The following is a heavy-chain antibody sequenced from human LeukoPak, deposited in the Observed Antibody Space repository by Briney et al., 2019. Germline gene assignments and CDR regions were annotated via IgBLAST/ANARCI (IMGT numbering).Heavy chain of an antibody. CDR2: IYASGST. D-gene: IGHD1-26*01. V-gene: IGHV4-4*07. J-gene: IGHJ4*02. Sequence: SETLSLTCSVSGGSISSYYWTWIRQPAGKGLEWIGRIYASGSTNYNPPLKSRVTMSVDTSKNQFSLKLSSVTAADTAVYYCASYSGSNVYYVSWGQGTLVTVSS. CDR3: ASYSGSNVYYVS. CDR1: GGSISSYY.